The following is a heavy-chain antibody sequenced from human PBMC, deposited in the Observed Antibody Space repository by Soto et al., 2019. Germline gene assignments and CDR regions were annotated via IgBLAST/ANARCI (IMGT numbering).Heavy chain of an antibody. V-gene: IGHV1-58*01. CDR2: IVVGSGNT. J-gene: IGHJ6*02. Sequence: SVKVSCKASGFTFTSSAVQWVRQARGQRLEWIGWIVVGSGNTNYAQKFQERVTITRDMSTITAYMELSSLRSEDTAVYYCAADGRKGPDYYYGMDVWGQGTTVTVSS. CDR1: GFTFTSSA. D-gene: IGHD1-26*01. CDR3: AADGRKGPDYYYGMDV.